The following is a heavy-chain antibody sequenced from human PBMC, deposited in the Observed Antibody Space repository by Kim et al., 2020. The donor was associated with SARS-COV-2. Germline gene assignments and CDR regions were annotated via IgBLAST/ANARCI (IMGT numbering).Heavy chain of an antibody. J-gene: IGHJ4*02. CDR3: ARLQLKPRGWFDY. D-gene: IGHD1-1*01. Sequence: YAGSGQGRFTISRDNAKNSLYLQMNSLRAEDTAVYYCARLQLKPRGWFDYWGQGTLVTVSS. V-gene: IGHV3-11*04.